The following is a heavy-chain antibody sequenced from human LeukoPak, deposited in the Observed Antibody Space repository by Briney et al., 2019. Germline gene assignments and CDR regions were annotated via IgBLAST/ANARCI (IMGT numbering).Heavy chain of an antibody. V-gene: IGHV4-34*01. CDR3: ASQGHHGKIVGTTLSYFYMDV. CDR1: GGSFSGYY. Sequence: SETLSLTCAVYGGSFSGYYWSWIRQLPGKGLEWIGEINRSGSTDYNPSLKSRVTISVDTSKNQFSLKLSSVPAADTAFYYCASQGHHGKIVGTTLSYFYMDVWGKGTTVTVSS. J-gene: IGHJ6*03. CDR2: INRSGST. D-gene: IGHD1-26*01.